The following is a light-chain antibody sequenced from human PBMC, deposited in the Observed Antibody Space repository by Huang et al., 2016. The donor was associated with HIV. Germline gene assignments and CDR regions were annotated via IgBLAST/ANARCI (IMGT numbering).Light chain of an antibody. V-gene: IGKV1-39*01. Sequence: DIQMTQSPPSLSASVGDRVTFTCRANQNITKSLNLYQQTPGKAPKLLIYTASTLESGVPSRFSGSGSGSRFTLNIGNLQPEDFATYYCQQSFSVPRTFG. CDR3: QQSFSVPRT. CDR1: QNITKS. CDR2: TAS. J-gene: IGKJ1*01.